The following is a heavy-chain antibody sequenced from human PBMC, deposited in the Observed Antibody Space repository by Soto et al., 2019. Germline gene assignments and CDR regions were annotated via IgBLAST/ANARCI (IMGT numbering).Heavy chain of an antibody. D-gene: IGHD2-8*01. CDR2: INHSGST. V-gene: IGHV4-34*01. J-gene: IGHJ5*02. CDR3: ARVGIVLMVYAIESNWFDP. CDR1: GGSFSGYY. Sequence: PSETLSLTCAVYGGSFSGYYWSWIRQPPGKGLEWIGEINHSGSTNYNPSLKSRVTISVDTSKNQFSLKLSSVTAADTAVYYCARVGIVLMVYAIESNWFDPWGQGTLVTV.